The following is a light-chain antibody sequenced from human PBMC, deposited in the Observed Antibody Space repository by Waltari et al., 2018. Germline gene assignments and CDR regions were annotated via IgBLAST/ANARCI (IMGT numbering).Light chain of an antibody. V-gene: IGKV4-1*01. CDR3: QQYYSTPPHT. Sequence: DIVMTQSPDSLAVSLGARATINCKPSQSVLSSSNNKNYLAWYQQKPGHPPKLLIYWASTRESGVPDRFSGSGSGTDFTLTISSLQAEDVAVYYCQQYYSTPPHTFGQGTKLEIK. J-gene: IGKJ2*01. CDR2: WAS. CDR1: QSVLSSSNNKNY.